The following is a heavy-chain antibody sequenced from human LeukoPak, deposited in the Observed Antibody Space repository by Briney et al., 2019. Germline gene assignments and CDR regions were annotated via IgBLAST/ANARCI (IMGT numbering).Heavy chain of an antibody. Sequence: GGSLRLSCAASGFTFSSYAMSWVRQAPGKGLEWVSAISGSGGSTYYADSVKGRFTISRDNSKNTLYVQMNSLRAEDTAVYYCAKDLFTSIVASPNYYYGMDVWGQGTTVTVSS. CDR1: GFTFSSYA. D-gene: IGHD5-12*01. J-gene: IGHJ6*02. CDR3: AKDLFTSIVASPNYYYGMDV. V-gene: IGHV3-23*01. CDR2: ISGSGGST.